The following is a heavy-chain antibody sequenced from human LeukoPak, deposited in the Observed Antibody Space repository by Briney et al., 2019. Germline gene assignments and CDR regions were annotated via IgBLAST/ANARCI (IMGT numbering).Heavy chain of an antibody. Sequence: GGSLILSCAASGFTFSNYAMSWVPQGPGRGLEGVSTISGRGDSTYHADPVKVRFTISRDNSKSSLYLQMKSVRAEDTAVYYCAKGPRPDITVAHTVEKWGQGTLVTGSP. CDR2: ISGRGDST. V-gene: IGHV3-23*01. CDR1: GFTFSNYA. CDR3: AKGPRPDITVAHTVEK. D-gene: IGHD6-19*01. J-gene: IGHJ4*02.